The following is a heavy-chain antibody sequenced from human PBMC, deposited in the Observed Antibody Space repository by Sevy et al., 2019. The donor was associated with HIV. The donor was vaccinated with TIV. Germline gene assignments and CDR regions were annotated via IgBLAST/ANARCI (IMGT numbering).Heavy chain of an antibody. V-gene: IGHV3-48*03. Sequence: GGSLRLSCAASGFTFSSYEMNWVRQAPGKGLEWVSYICSSGSTIYYADSVKGRFTISRDNAKNSLYLQMNSLRAEDTAVYYCARGGDILTGYYSGYWGQGTLVTVSS. CDR3: ARGGDILTGYYSGY. D-gene: IGHD3-9*01. J-gene: IGHJ4*02. CDR2: ICSSGSTI. CDR1: GFTFSSYE.